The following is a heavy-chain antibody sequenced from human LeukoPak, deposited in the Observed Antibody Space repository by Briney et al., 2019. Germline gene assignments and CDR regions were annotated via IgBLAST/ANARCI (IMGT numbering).Heavy chain of an antibody. Sequence: SLTLSCTASGFTFHDYAVHWLRHAPGKGLEGLSGIRWNSGSIVYADCVKGRFTISRDNAKSSLYLQMNSLRAEDTALYYCAKAARYCSSTSCPDAFDIWGQGTMVTVSS. CDR1: GFTFHDYA. CDR2: IRWNSGSI. J-gene: IGHJ3*02. V-gene: IGHV3-9*01. CDR3: AKAARYCSSTSCPDAFDI. D-gene: IGHD2-2*01.